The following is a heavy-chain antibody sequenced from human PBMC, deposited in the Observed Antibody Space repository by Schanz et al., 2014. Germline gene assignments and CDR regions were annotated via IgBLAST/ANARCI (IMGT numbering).Heavy chain of an antibody. V-gene: IGHV1-18*01. CDR1: GYTFTSYG. D-gene: IGHD2-2*01. J-gene: IGHJ5*02. Sequence: QLQLVQSGAEVKKPGASVKVSCKASGYTFTSYGINWVRQAPGQGLEWMGWISAYTNNTNYAQKVQGRVTMTTDTSTGTAYMELRSLRSDDTAVYYCARDRRRYCSTASCLHDNWFDPWGQGTLVIVSS. CDR3: ARDRRRYCSTASCLHDNWFDP. CDR2: ISAYTNNT.